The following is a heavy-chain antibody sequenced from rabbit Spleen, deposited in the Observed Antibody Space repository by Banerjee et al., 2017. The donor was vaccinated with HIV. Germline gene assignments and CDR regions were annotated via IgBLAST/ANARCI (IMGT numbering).Heavy chain of an antibody. CDR1: GFSFSSNA. J-gene: IGHJ4*01. V-gene: IGHV1S45*01. CDR3: ASGGWGVGFNL. CDR2: IDTGSSGTI. Sequence: QQQLVESGGGLVKPGASLTLTCKASGFSFSSNAMCWVRQAPGKGLEWIACIDTGSSGTIWYASWVISRFTISKTSSTTVTLQMTSLTAADTATYFCASGGWGVGFNLWGPGTLVTVS. D-gene: IGHD4-1*01.